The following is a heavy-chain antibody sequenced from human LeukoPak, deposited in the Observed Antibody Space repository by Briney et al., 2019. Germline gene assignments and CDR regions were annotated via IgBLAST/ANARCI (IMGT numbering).Heavy chain of an antibody. J-gene: IGHJ4*02. CDR3: APGPSRGYSYGLENFDY. CDR1: GFTFNTYG. D-gene: IGHD5-18*01. V-gene: IGHV3-30*02. CDR2: IRSDGSNK. Sequence: GGSLRLSCVASGFTFNTYGIHWVRQAPGRGLEWVSFIRSDGSNKYYADSVKGRFTISRDNSKNTLYLQMNSLRAEDTAVYYCAPGPSRGYSYGLENFDYWGQGTLVTVSS.